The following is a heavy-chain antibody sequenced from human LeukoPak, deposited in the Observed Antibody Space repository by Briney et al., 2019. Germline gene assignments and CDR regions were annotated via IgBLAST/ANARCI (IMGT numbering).Heavy chain of an antibody. D-gene: IGHD6-6*01. CDR3: ARSIHFDC. CDR1: GFTFSSYS. Sequence: GGSLRLSCAASGFTFSSYSMNWVRQAPGKGLEWVSYISSGSSTIYYADSVKGRFTISRDNAKNSLYLQMNSLRAKDTAVYYCARSIHFDCWGQGTLVTVSS. V-gene: IGHV3-48*01. CDR2: ISSGSSTI. J-gene: IGHJ4*02.